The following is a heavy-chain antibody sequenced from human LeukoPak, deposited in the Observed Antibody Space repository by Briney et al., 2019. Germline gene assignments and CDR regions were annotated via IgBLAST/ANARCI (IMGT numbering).Heavy chain of an antibody. CDR3: ARSRYYYDSSGPGNYYYYMDV. Sequence: SETLSLTCTVSGGSISSYYWSWIQQPPGKGLEWIGYIYYSGSTNYNPSLKSRVTISVDTSKNQFSLKLSSVTAADTAVYYCARSRYYYDSSGPGNYYYYMDVWGKGTTVTVSS. J-gene: IGHJ6*03. CDR2: IYYSGST. CDR1: GGSISSYY. D-gene: IGHD3-22*01. V-gene: IGHV4-59*01.